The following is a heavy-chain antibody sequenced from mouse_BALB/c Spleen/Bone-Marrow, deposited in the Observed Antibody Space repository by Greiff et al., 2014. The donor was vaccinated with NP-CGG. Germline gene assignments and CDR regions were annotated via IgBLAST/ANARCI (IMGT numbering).Heavy chain of an antibody. CDR1: GYTFTSYY. CDR3: SRGRRDALDY. Sequence: QVQLKESGAELVKPGASVKLSCKASGYTFTSYYMYWVKQRPGQGLEWFGEINPSNGGTNFNEKFKNKATLTVDKSSSTAYMQXXXXTSXDSAVCYCSRGRRDALDYWGQGTSVTVSS. V-gene: IGHV1S81*02. J-gene: IGHJ4*01. CDR2: INPSNGGT.